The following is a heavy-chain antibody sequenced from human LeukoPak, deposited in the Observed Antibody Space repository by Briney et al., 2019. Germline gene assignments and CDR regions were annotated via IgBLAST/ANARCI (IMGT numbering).Heavy chain of an antibody. CDR3: ARHSGTDTGNVDY. CDR1: GGSISSSSYY. Sequence: SETLSLTCTVSGGSISSSSYYWGWIRQPPGNGLEWIGSIYYSGSTYYNPSLKSRVTISVDTSKNQFSLKLSSVTAADTAVYYCARHSGTDTGNVDYWGQGTLVTVSS. CDR2: IYYSGST. J-gene: IGHJ4*02. V-gene: IGHV4-39*01. D-gene: IGHD1-26*01.